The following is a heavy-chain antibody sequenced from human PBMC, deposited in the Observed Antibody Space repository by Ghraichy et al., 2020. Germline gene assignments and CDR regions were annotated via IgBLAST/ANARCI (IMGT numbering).Heavy chain of an antibody. CDR2: INPNSGGT. D-gene: IGHD3-10*01. CDR3: ARGGSYGSGSRYYYYGMDV. CDR1: GYTFTGYY. V-gene: IGHV1-2*02. J-gene: IGHJ6*02. Sequence: ASVKVSCKASGYTFTGYYMHWVRQAPGQGLEWMGWINPNSGGTNYAQKFQGRVTMTRDTSISTAYMELSRLRSDDTAVYYCARGGSYGSGSRYYYYGMDVWGQGTTVTVSS.